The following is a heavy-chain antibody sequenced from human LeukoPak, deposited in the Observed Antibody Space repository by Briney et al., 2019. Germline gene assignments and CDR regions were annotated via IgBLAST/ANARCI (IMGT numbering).Heavy chain of an antibody. J-gene: IGHJ4*02. CDR1: GYTFTDYY. CDR3: ARDQEGFDY. CDR2: INPNTGGT. V-gene: IGHV1-2*06. Sequence: AASVKVSCKASGYTFTDYYIHWVRQAPGQGLEWMGRINPNTGGTNYAQKFQGRVTMTRDTSISTAYLELSRLRSDDTAVYYCARDQEGFDYWGQGTLVTVSS.